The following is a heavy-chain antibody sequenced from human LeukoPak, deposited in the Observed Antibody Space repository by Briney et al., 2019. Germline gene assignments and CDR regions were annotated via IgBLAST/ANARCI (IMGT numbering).Heavy chain of an antibody. D-gene: IGHD5-12*01. CDR3: AKVFGLGGHIGYVDY. CDR1: GFTFSSSA. CDR2: ISGGDST. J-gene: IGHJ4*02. V-gene: IGHV3-23*01. Sequence: GGSLRLSCAASGFTFSSSAMSWVRQAPGKGLEWVSAISGGDSTYYADSVKGRFTISRDNSKNTLYLQMNSLRAEDTAVYYCAKVFGLGGHIGYVDYWGQGTLVTVSS.